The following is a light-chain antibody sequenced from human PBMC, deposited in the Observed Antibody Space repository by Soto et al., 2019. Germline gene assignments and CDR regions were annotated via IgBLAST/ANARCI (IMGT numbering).Light chain of an antibody. CDR1: QSVSSN. CDR3: QQSNNWPQT. V-gene: IGKV3-15*01. CDR2: GAS. J-gene: IGKJ1*01. Sequence: ETAVTQSPAPLSVSPGERATLSCRASQSVSSNLAWYQQKPGQAPRLLIYGASTRATGIPARFSGSGSGTEFTLTISSLQSEDFAVYYCQQSNNWPQTFGQGTKV.